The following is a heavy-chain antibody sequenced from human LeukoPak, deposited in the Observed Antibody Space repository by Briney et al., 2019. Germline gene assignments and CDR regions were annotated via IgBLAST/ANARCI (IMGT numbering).Heavy chain of an antibody. V-gene: IGHV4-59*01. D-gene: IGHD2-21*02. J-gene: IGHJ6*02. CDR3: ARAHDSRRGRYSMDV. CDR2: IYYSGST. CDR1: GGSISSYY. Sequence: SETLSLTCTVSGGSISSYYWSWIRQPPGKGLEWIGYIYYSGSTNYNPSLKSRVTISVDTSKNQFSLKLSSVTAADTAVYYCARAHDSRRGRYSMDVWGQGTTVTVSS.